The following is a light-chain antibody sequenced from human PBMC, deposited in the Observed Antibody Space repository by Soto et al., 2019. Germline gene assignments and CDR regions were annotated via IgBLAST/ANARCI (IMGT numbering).Light chain of an antibody. CDR1: QSVSSNY. Sequence: EIVLTQYPGTLSLSPGERATLSCRASQSVSSNYLAWYQQKAGQAPRLLIYGSSSRATGIPDRFSGSGSGTDFTLAISRLEPEDFAVYFCQQYGSSPGLFTFGPGSKVDFK. V-gene: IGKV3-20*01. CDR2: GSS. J-gene: IGKJ3*01. CDR3: QQYGSSPGLFT.